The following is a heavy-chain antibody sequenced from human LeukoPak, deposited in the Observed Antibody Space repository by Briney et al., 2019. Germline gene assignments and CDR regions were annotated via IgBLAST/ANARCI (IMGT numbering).Heavy chain of an antibody. V-gene: IGHV3-23*01. Sequence: QPGGSLRLSFPASGFTFITYAMTWVRQAPGKWRDWVATITPSGRSTFHAYSVTGPFTISRANSKNTLYLLVDSLRAADTAISYCAKDVSSLGWYLDSWGQGVPVTVSS. CDR2: ITPSGRST. CDR1: GFTFITYA. CDR3: AKDVSSLGWYLDS. D-gene: IGHD6-6*01. J-gene: IGHJ4*02.